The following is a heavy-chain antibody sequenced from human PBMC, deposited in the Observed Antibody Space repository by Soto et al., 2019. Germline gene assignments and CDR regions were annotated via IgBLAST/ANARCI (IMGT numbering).Heavy chain of an antibody. CDR1: GGSFSGYY. Sequence: SETLSLTCAVYGGSFSGYYWSWIRQPPGKGLEWIGEINHSGSTNYNPSLKSRVTISVDTSKNQFSLKLSSVTAADTAVYYCASYSSSFDYWGQGTLVTVSS. CDR2: INHSGST. CDR3: ASYSSSFDY. J-gene: IGHJ4*02. D-gene: IGHD6-6*01. V-gene: IGHV4-34*01.